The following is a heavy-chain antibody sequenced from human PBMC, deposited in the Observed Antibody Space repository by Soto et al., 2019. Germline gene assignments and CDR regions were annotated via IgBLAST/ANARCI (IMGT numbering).Heavy chain of an antibody. D-gene: IGHD3-3*01. CDR3: ARQSGYDFWSGYYTGAWFDP. Sequence: XESLKVSCKCSGYSFTSYLIGWVLQMPGKGLEWMGIIYPGDSDTRYSPSFQGQVTISADKSISTAYLQWSSLKASDTAMYYCARQSGYDFWSGYYTGAWFDPWGQGTLVTVSS. CDR1: GYSFTSYL. V-gene: IGHV5-51*01. J-gene: IGHJ5*02. CDR2: IYPGDSDT.